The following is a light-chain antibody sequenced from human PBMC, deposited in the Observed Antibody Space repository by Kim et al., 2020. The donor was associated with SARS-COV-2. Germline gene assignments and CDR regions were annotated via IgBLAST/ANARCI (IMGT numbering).Light chain of an antibody. CDR3: AAWDDSLNGSV. J-gene: IGLJ3*02. V-gene: IGLV1-36*01. Sequence: QSVLTQPPSVSEAPRQRVTISCSGSSSNIGNNAVNWYQQLPGKAPKLLIYYDDLLPSGVSDRFSGSKSGTSASLAISGLQSEDEADYYCAAWDDSLNGSVFGGGTRRTVL. CDR1: SSNIGNNA. CDR2: YDD.